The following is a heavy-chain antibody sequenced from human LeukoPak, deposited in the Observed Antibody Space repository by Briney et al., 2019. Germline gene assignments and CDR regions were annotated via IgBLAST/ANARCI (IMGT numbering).Heavy chain of an antibody. V-gene: IGHV3-23*01. J-gene: IGHJ4*02. CDR3: AKIRAVVVPAALYYFDY. Sequence: PGRSLRLSCAASGFTFSSYAMSWVRQAPGKGLEWVSAISGSGGSTYYADSVKGRFTISRDNSKSTLYLQMNSLRAEDTAVYYCAKIRAVVVPAALYYFDYWGQETLVTVSS. CDR2: ISGSGGST. CDR1: GFTFSSYA. D-gene: IGHD2-2*01.